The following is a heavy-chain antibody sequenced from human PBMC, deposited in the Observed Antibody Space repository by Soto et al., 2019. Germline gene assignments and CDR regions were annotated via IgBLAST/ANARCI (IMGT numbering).Heavy chain of an antibody. CDR2: INPNSGGT. J-gene: IGHJ4*02. V-gene: IGHV1-2*04. Sequence: ASVKVSCKASGYTFTGYYMHWVRQAPGQGLEWMGWINPNSGGTNYAQKFQGWVTMTRDTSISTAYMELSRLRSDDTAVYYCARDSSGYYWGALYYWGQGTLVTVSS. CDR1: GYTFTGYY. D-gene: IGHD3-22*01. CDR3: ARDSSGYYWGALYY.